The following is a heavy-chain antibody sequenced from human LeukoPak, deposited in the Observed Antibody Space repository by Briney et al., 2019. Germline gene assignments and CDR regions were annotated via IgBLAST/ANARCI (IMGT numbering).Heavy chain of an antibody. V-gene: IGHV3-30*03. J-gene: IGHJ4*02. CDR2: ISYDGSNK. Sequence: GGSLRLSCAASGFTFNSFGMHWVRQAPGKGLEWVAVISYDGSNKYSADSVKGRFTISRDNSKNTLYLQMNSLRPEDTAVYYCATDHGFHYGAYFDYWGQGTLVTVSS. CDR3: ATDHGFHYGAYFDY. CDR1: GFTFNSFG. D-gene: IGHD4-17*01.